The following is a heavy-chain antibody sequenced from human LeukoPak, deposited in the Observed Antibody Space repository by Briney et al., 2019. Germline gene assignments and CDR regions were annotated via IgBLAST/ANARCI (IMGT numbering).Heavy chain of an antibody. J-gene: IGHJ5*02. CDR3: ARAGGWNLLDHTRCFDL. CDR1: GYTFTSYG. CDR2: ISTNKGNT. D-gene: IGHD2-2*01. V-gene: IGHV1-18*01. Sequence: ASVKVSCKASGYTFTSYGISWLRQAPGQGLEWMGWISTNKGNTDYAQNVQDRVAMTTDTSTSTAYMELRSLRSDDTAVYYCARAGGWNLLDHTRCFDLWGQGTLATVSS.